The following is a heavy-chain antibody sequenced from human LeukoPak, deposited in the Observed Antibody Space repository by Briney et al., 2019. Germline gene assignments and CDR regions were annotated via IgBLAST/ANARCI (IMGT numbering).Heavy chain of an antibody. Sequence: ASVKVSCKASGYTFTSYDINWVRQATGQGLEWMGWMNLNSGNTGYAQKFQGRVTMTRNTSISTAYMELSSLRSEDTAVYYCARGCPTSMLEDYYYYMDVWGKGTTVTVSS. V-gene: IGHV1-8*01. CDR3: ARGCPTSMLEDYYYYMDV. CDR2: MNLNSGNT. CDR1: GYTFTSYD. D-gene: IGHD2/OR15-2a*01. J-gene: IGHJ6*03.